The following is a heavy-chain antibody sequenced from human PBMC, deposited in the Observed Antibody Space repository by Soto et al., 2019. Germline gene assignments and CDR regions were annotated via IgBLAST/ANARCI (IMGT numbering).Heavy chain of an antibody. CDR1: GFTFSSYA. V-gene: IGHV3-30-3*01. CDR3: ARDWGFLELLFYFDY. CDR2: ISYDGSNK. Sequence: QVQLVESGGGVVQPGRSLRLSCAASGFTFSSYAMHWVRQAPGKGLEWVAVISYDGSNKYYADSVKGRFTISRDNSKNTLYLQMNSLRAEDTAVYYCARDWGFLELLFYFDYWGQGTLVTVSS. D-gene: IGHD1-26*01. J-gene: IGHJ4*02.